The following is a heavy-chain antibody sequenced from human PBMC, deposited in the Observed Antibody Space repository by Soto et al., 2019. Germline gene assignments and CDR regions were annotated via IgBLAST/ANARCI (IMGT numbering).Heavy chain of an antibody. J-gene: IGHJ4*02. Sequence: QEQLVESGGGVVQPGRSLRLSCAASGFTFSTYVMHWVRQAPGKGLEWVALISSDGNTVYYADSVEGRFTISGDNSQNTLFLQTNTLRPEDTAVYYCARGSFFHVAYWGQGALVTVSS. V-gene: IGHV3-30-3*01. CDR2: ISSDGNTV. CDR1: GFTFSTYV. CDR3: ARGSFFHVAY.